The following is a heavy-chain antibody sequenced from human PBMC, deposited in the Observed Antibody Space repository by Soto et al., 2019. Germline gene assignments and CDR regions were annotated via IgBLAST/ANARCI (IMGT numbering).Heavy chain of an antibody. CDR2: INHSGST. CDR1: GGSFSGYY. J-gene: IGHJ4*02. Sequence: SETLSLTCAVYGGSFSGYYWSWTRQPPGKGLEWIGEINHSGSTNYNPSLKSRVTISVDTSKNQFSLKLSSVTAADTAVYYCARAFDWLTYFDYWGQGTLVTVSS. D-gene: IGHD3-9*01. V-gene: IGHV4-34*01. CDR3: ARAFDWLTYFDY.